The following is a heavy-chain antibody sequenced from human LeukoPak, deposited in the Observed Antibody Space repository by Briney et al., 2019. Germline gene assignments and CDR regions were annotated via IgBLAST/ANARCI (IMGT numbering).Heavy chain of an antibody. J-gene: IGHJ4*02. CDR2: INPSGGST. Sequence: ASVKVSCKASGYTFTSYYMHWVRQAPGQGLEWMGIINPSGGSTSYAQKFQGRVTMTRDTSMSTVYMELSSLRSDDTAVYYCARDRVVITRKGGPGYWGQGTLVTVSS. CDR1: GYTFTSYY. CDR3: ARDRVVITRKGGPGY. V-gene: IGHV1-46*01. D-gene: IGHD3-22*01.